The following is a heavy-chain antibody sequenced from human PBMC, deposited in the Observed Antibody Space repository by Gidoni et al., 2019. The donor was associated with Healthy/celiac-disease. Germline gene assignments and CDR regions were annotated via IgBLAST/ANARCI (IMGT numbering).Heavy chain of an antibody. CDR2: INHSGST. CDR1: GRSFSGYY. J-gene: IGHJ4*02. D-gene: IGHD6-19*01. V-gene: IGHV4-34*01. Sequence: QVQLQQWVAGLLKPSATLSLTCAVSGRSFSGYYWSWIRQPPGKGLEWIGEINHSGSTNYNPSLKSRVTISVDTSKNQFSLKLSSVTAADTAVYYCARGGRHSSGWYALGYWGQGTLVTVSS. CDR3: ARGGRHSSGWYALGY.